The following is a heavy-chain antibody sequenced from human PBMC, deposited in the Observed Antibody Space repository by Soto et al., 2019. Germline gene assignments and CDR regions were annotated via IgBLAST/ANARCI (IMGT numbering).Heavy chain of an antibody. Sequence: SETLSLTCTVSGDSINTRSYYWSWIRQPPGKGLEWIASIFSSGTTDYNSSLKSRVTISIDTSKNLFSLDVRSVAAADTAAYFCARHSGYSYGFDYWGQGVLVTVSS. D-gene: IGHD5-18*01. V-gene: IGHV4-39*01. J-gene: IGHJ4*02. CDR1: GDSINTRSYY. CDR3: ARHSGYSYGFDY. CDR2: IFSSGTT.